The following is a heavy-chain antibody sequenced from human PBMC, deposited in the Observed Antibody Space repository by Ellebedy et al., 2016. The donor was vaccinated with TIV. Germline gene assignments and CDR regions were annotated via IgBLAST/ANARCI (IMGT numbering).Heavy chain of an antibody. CDR1: GYTFTNYG. V-gene: IGHV1-8*02. CDR2: MNPNSGNT. Sequence: AASVKVSCKASGYTFTNYGINWVRQATGQGLEWVGWMNPNSGNTGSAQKFQGRVTMTRDSSISTAYMELSSLRSEDTAVYYCGRGRGYASTGRVYYFDYWGQGSLVTVSS. J-gene: IGHJ4*02. D-gene: IGHD2-15*01. CDR3: GRGRGYASTGRVYYFDY.